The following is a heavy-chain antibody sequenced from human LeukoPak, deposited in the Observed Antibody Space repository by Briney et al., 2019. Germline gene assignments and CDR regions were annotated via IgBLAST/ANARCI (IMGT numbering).Heavy chain of an antibody. V-gene: IGHV3-7*01. D-gene: IGHD3-3*01. CDR3: ASGPKYDFWSGYSSFDY. J-gene: IGHJ4*02. CDR1: GFTFSSYW. CDR2: IKQDGSEK. Sequence: GGSLRLSCAASGFTFSSYWMSWVRQAPGKGLEWVANIKQDGSEKYYVDSVKGRFTISRDNAKNSLYLQMNSLRAEDTAVYYCASGPKYDFWSGYSSFDYWGQGTLVTVSS.